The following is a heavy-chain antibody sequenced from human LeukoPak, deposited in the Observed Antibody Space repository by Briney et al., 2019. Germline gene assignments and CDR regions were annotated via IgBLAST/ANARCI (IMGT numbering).Heavy chain of an antibody. J-gene: IGHJ4*02. CDR2: IYYSGST. CDR3: AREPEGGIAVASN. CDR1: GGSISSYY. D-gene: IGHD6-19*01. Sequence: SETLSLTCTVSGGSISSYYWSWIRQPPGKGLEWIGYIYYSGSTNYNPSLKSRVTISVDTSKNQFSLKLSSVTAADTAVYYCAREPEGGIAVASNWGQGTLVTVSS. V-gene: IGHV4-59*12.